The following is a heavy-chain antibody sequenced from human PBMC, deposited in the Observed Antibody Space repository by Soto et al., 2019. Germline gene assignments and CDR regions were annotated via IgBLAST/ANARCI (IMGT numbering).Heavy chain of an antibody. D-gene: IGHD2-2*01. V-gene: IGHV3-64*01. CDR1: GFTFSSYG. CDR3: AARYCGSDSCFHFDY. J-gene: IGHJ4*02. CDR2: ISGNGGSA. Sequence: GGSLKLSCAASGFTFSSYGMHWVCQAPGKGLEYVSAISGNGGSAYYASSVKGRFAISRDNSKNTLYLQMGSLRAEDMAVYYCAARYCGSDSCFHFDYWGQGALVTVS.